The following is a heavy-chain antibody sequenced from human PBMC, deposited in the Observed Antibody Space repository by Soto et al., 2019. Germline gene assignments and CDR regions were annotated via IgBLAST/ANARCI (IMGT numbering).Heavy chain of an antibody. CDR3: ARDGDVNTGFGKDY. D-gene: IGHD3-16*01. J-gene: IGHJ4*02. CDR2: IWHDGGNK. V-gene: IGHV3-33*01. CDR1: GFTFSSYG. Sequence: QVRLVEYGGGVVQPGRSLRLSCAASGFTFSSYGMHWVRQAPGKGLEWVAFIWHDGGNKFYAESVKGRFTISRDNSKNTLYLQMTSLSAEDTAMYYCARDGDVNTGFGKDYWGQGTLVTVSS.